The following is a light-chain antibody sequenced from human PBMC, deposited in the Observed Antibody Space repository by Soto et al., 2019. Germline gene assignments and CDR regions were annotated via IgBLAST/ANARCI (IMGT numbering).Light chain of an antibody. CDR2: GAS. Sequence: EIELTQSPGTLSLSPGERANLSCRASQSVSSNYLAWYQQKPGQAPRLLIYGASSRATGIPDRFSGSGSGTDFTLTISRLEPEDFAVYYCHQYGSLYTFGQGTKVEIK. J-gene: IGKJ2*01. V-gene: IGKV3-20*01. CDR1: QSVSSNY. CDR3: HQYGSLYT.